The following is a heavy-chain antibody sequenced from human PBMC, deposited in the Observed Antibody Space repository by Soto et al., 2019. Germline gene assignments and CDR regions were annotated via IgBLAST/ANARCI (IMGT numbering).Heavy chain of an antibody. J-gene: IGHJ3*02. CDR3: ASVERGATDAFDI. V-gene: IGHV4-59*01. CDR2: IYYSGST. CDR1: GGSISSYY. Sequence: SETLSLTCTVSGGSISSYYWSWIRQPPGKGLEWIGYIYYSGSTNYNPSLKSRVTISVDTSKNQFSLKLSSVTAADTAVYYCASVERGATDAFDIWGQGTMVTVSS. D-gene: IGHD5-12*01.